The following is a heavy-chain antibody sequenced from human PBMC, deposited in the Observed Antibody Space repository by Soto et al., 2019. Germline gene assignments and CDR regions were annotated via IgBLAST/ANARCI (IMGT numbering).Heavy chain of an antibody. CDR2: IYYSGST. Sequence: SETLSLTCTVSGGSISSGGYYWSWIRQHPGKGLEWIGYIYYSGSTYYNPSLKSRVTISIDTSKNQFSLKLSSVTAADTAVYYCARQEETFYYDILTGYYFDYWGQGALVTVSS. J-gene: IGHJ4*02. CDR1: GGSISSGGYY. CDR3: ARQEETFYYDILTGYYFDY. D-gene: IGHD3-9*01. V-gene: IGHV4-31*03.